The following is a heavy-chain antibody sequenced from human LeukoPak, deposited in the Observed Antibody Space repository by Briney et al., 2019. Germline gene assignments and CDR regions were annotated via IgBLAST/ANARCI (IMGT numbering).Heavy chain of an antibody. Sequence: PSETLSLTCTVSGGSISTYYWSWVRQAPGKGLEWVGRIKSKTDVGTPDYAAPVKGRFTISRDDSKNTLYLQMNSLKTEDTAVYYCTTQNYWGQGTLVTVSS. J-gene: IGHJ4*02. CDR1: GGSISTYY. CDR2: IKSKTDVGTP. CDR3: TTQNY. V-gene: IGHV3-15*07.